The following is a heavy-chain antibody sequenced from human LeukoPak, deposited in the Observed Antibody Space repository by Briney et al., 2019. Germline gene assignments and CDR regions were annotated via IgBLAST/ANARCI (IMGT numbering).Heavy chain of an antibody. D-gene: IGHD3-22*01. CDR1: GFTFSSYA. Sequence: HPGGSLRLSCAASGFTFSSYAMSWVRQAPGKGLEWVSAISGSGGSTYYADSVKGRFTISRDNSKNTLYLQMYSLRAEDTAVYYCAKVDTMIVVVSLTYYFDYWGQGTLVTVSS. V-gene: IGHV3-23*01. J-gene: IGHJ4*02. CDR3: AKVDTMIVVVSLTYYFDY. CDR2: ISGSGGST.